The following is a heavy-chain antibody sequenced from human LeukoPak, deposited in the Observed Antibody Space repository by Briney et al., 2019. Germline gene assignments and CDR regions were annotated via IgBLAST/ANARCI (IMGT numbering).Heavy chain of an antibody. Sequence: VGSLRLSCTASGFAFDEHGMSWVRQVPGKGLEWVSGINWSGGSIGYADPLRGRFTISRDNAKNSLYLQMDSLRAEDTALYYCARAPITSPFYFDYWGQGTLVTVSS. V-gene: IGHV3-20*04. CDR3: ARAPITSPFYFDY. D-gene: IGHD2-2*01. J-gene: IGHJ4*02. CDR1: GFAFDEHG. CDR2: INWSGGSI.